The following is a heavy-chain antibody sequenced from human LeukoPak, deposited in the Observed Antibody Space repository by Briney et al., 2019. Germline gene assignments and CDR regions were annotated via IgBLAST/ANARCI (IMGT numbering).Heavy chain of an antibody. CDR3: ARAYSSGWYRDFDY. Sequence: ASVEVSCKASGYTFTGYYMHWVRQAPGQGLEWMGRINPNSGGTNYAQKFQGRVPMTRHTSISTAYMELSRLRSDDTAVYYCARAYSSGWYRDFDYWGQGTLVTVSS. D-gene: IGHD6-19*01. CDR2: INPNSGGT. CDR1: GYTFTGYY. V-gene: IGHV1-2*06. J-gene: IGHJ4*02.